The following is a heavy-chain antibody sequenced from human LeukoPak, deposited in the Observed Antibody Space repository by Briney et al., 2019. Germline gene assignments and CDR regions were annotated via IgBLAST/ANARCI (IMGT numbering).Heavy chain of an antibody. Sequence: PGGCLRLSCAASGFTFSSYAMSWVRQAPGKGLEWVSAISGSGGSTYYADSVKGRFTISRDNSKNTLYLQMNSLRAEDTAVYYCAKDGYGDWVAFDYWGQGTLVTVSS. CDR1: GFTFSSYA. CDR2: ISGSGGST. V-gene: IGHV3-23*01. D-gene: IGHD4-17*01. CDR3: AKDGYGDWVAFDY. J-gene: IGHJ4*02.